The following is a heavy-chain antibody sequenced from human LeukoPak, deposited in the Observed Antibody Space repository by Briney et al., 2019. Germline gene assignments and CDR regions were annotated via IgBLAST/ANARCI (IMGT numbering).Heavy chain of an antibody. CDR3: ARVGPRHYYDSSGYYSDY. Sequence: ASVKVSCKASGYTFTSYAMHWVRQAPGQRLEWVGWINAGNGNTKYSQKFQGRVTITRDTSASTAYMELSSLRSEDTAVYYCARVGPRHYYDSSGYYSDYWGQGTLVTVSS. V-gene: IGHV1-3*01. J-gene: IGHJ4*02. D-gene: IGHD3-22*01. CDR1: GYTFTSYA. CDR2: INAGNGNT.